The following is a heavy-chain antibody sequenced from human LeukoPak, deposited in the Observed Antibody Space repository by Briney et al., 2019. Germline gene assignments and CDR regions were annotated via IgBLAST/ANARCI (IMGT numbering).Heavy chain of an antibody. CDR1: GYTFTSYG. V-gene: IGHV1-18*01. J-gene: IGHJ6*02. CDR3: AREGGRVTTSYYDFWSGYEGGYYYYYGMDV. D-gene: IGHD3-3*01. Sequence: ASVKVSCKASGYTFTSYGISWVRQAPGQGLEWMGWISAYNGNTNHAQKLQGRVTMTTDASTSTAYMELRSLRSDDTAVYYCAREGGRVTTSYYDFWSGYEGGYYYYYGMDVWGQGTTVTVSS. CDR2: ISAYNGNT.